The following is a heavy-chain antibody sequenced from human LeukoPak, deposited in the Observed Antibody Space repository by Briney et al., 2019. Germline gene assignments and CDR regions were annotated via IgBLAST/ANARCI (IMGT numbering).Heavy chain of an antibody. CDR2: IYTSGST. V-gene: IGHV4-4*07. CDR3: SRDNPYGDYRLWYYYGMDV. D-gene: IGHD4-17*01. Sequence: SETLSLTCTVWGGSISSYYWSWIRQPAGKGLVWIGRIYTSGSTNYNPSLKSRVTMSVDTSKNQFSLKLSSVTAADTAVYYCSRDNPYGDYRLWYYYGMDVWGQGTTVTVSS. J-gene: IGHJ6*02. CDR1: GGSISSYY.